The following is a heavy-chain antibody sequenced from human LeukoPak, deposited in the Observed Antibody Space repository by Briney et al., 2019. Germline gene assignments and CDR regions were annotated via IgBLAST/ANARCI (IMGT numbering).Heavy chain of an antibody. CDR2: ISGSGGST. D-gene: IGHD2-2*01. J-gene: IGHJ4*01. V-gene: IGHV3-23*01. CDR3: ARDSGYCSNTGCYVHYFYH. CDR1: GFTFSSYA. Sequence: GGSLRLSCAASGFTFSSYAMSWVRQAPGKGLEWVSAISGSGGSTYYADSVKGRFTVSRDNAKNSLYLQMNSLRAEDTAVYYCARDSGYCSNTGCYVHYFYHLXXGTXVTVSS.